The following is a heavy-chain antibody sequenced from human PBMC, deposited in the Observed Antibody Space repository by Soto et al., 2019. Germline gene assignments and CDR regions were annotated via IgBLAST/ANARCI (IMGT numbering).Heavy chain of an antibody. J-gene: IGHJ4*02. D-gene: IGHD2-8*02. CDR1: GFTFSRYA. V-gene: IGHV3-23*01. CDR2: ISGSGDST. Sequence: PGGSLRLSCAASGFTFSRYAMGWVRQAPGKGLEWVSAISGSGDSTYYVDSVKGRFTISRDNSKNTLYLQMNSLRAEDTAVYYCAKENADYYGTRGLVDYWGQGPLVTVSS. CDR3: AKENADYYGTRGLVDY.